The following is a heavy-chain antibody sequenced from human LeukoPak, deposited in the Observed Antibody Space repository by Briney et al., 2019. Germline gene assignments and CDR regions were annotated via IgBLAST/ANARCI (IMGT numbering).Heavy chain of an antibody. D-gene: IGHD1-26*01. J-gene: IGHJ3*02. CDR1: GGSISSYY. CDR3: ASSGSYLHDDFDI. Sequence: SETLSLTCTVSGGSISSYYWSWIRQPPGKGLEWIGYIYYSGSTNYNPSLKSRVTISVDTSKNQFSLKLSSVTAADTAVYYCASSGSYLHDDFDIWGQGTMVTVSS. V-gene: IGHV4-59*01. CDR2: IYYSGST.